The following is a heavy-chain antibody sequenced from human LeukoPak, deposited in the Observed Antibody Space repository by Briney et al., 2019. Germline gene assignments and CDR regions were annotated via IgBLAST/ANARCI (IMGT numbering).Heavy chain of an antibody. J-gene: IGHJ3*01. V-gene: IGHV4-59*01. Sequence: PSETLSLTCTVSGGAISTYSWSWIRQPPGNVLEWIGYISERGDSNSNPSLKSRVTMSVDTSKNQFSLKLSSVTAADTAGYYCARSKDILLGDSDAFDLWGRGTTVTVSS. D-gene: IGHD2-21*01. CDR2: ISERGDS. CDR1: GGAISTYS. CDR3: ARSKDILLGDSDAFDL.